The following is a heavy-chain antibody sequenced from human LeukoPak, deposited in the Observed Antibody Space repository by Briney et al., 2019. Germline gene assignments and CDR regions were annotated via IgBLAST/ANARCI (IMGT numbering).Heavy chain of an antibody. V-gene: IGHV4-34*01. D-gene: IGHD3-16*02. CDR1: GGSFSGYY. CDR2: INHSRST. CDR3: ARGHYDYVWGSYRYKYYFDY. J-gene: IGHJ4*02. Sequence: SETLSLTCAVYGGSFSGYYWSWIRQPPGKGLEWIGEINHSRSTNYNPSLKSRVTISVDTSKNQFSLKLSSVTAADTAVYYCARGHYDYVWGSYRYKYYFDYWGQGTLVTVSS.